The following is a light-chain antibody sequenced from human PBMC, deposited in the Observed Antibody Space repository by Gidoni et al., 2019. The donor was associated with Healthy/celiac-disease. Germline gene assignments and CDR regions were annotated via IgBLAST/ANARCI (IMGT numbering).Light chain of an antibody. J-gene: IGLJ2*01. Sequence: QSALPQPRSVSGSPGQSVTISCTGTSSDVGGYNYVSWYQQHPGKAPKLMIYDGSKRPSGVPDRFSGSKSGNTASLTISGLQAEDEADYYCCSYAGSLVVFGGGTKLTVL. CDR2: DGS. CDR3: CSYAGSLVV. V-gene: IGLV2-11*01. CDR1: SSDVGGYNY.